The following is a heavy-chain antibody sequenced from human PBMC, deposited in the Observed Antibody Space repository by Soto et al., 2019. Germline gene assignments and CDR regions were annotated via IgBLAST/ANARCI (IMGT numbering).Heavy chain of an antibody. V-gene: IGHV3-48*03. D-gene: IGHD6-13*01. CDR3: ASTAVQSSGWYA. J-gene: IGHJ5*02. Sequence: HLVESGEGLVQPGGSLRLSCAASEFTFNTYDMNWVRQAPGKGLEWISYINSGGKTIYYPDSVEGRFTVSSDNAKRSLYLQMNKLKTEDPAGDFCASTAVQSSGWYAWGQGTLVNFSS. CDR2: INSGGKTI. CDR1: EFTFNTYD.